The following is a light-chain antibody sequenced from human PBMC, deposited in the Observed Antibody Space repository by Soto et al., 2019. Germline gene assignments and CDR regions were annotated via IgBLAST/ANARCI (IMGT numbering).Light chain of an antibody. V-gene: IGKV3D-20*01. J-gene: IGKJ4*01. CDR3: QQYGSSPPLT. CDR1: QSVSSSY. Sequence: EIVLTHSPATLSLSPGERATLSCGASQSVSSSYLAWYQQKPGLAPRLLIYDASSRATGIPDRFSCSGSGTDFTLPISRLEPEDFAVYYYQQYGSSPPLTFGGGTKVEIK. CDR2: DAS.